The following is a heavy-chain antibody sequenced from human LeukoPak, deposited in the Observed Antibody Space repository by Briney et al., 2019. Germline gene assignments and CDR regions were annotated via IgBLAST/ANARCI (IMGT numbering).Heavy chain of an antibody. CDR3: ARESLLGMVAMGQSSYYGMDV. J-gene: IGHJ6*02. Sequence: ASVKVSCKASGYTFTGYYMHWVRQAPGQGLEWMGWINPNSGGTNYAQKFQGRVTMTRDTSISTAYMELSRLRSDDTAAYYCARESLLGMVAMGQSSYYGMDVWGQGTTVTVSS. CDR2: INPNSGGT. D-gene: IGHD5-12*01. V-gene: IGHV1-2*02. CDR1: GYTFTGYY.